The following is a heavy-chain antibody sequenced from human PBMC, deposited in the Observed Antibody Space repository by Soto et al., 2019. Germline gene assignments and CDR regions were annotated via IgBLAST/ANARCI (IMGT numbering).Heavy chain of an antibody. Sequence: QVQLVESGGGVVQPGRSLRLSCAASGFTFSSFGMHWVRQAPGKGLEWVAVISYDGSEKYHADSVKGRFTISRDNSKNTLYLQMNSLSAEDTAVYYCARKPETGTTVPFDYWGQGTLVTVSS. D-gene: IGHD1-1*01. V-gene: IGHV3-30*03. CDR1: GFTFSSFG. CDR3: ARKPETGTTVPFDY. CDR2: ISYDGSEK. J-gene: IGHJ4*02.